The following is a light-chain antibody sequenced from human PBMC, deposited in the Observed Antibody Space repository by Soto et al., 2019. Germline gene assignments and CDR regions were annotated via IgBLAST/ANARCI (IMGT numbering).Light chain of an antibody. V-gene: IGKV1-5*01. J-gene: IGKJ1*01. CDR2: DAS. Sequence: DFQTTQSPSTLSASVGDRVTITCRASQNIRSRLAWFQQKPGKAPKLLIYDASSLESGVPQRFSGSGSGTEFTLTISSLQPDDFATYYCQQYNSYSRTFGQGTKVDIK. CDR3: QQYNSYSRT. CDR1: QNIRSR.